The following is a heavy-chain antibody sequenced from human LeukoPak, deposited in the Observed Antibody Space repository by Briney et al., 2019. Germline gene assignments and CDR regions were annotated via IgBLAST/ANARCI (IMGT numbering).Heavy chain of an antibody. D-gene: IGHD3-22*01. CDR1: GGTFSSYA. Sequence: SVKVSCKASGGTFSSYAISWVRQAPGQGLEWLGRIIPILGIANYAQKFQGRVTITADKSTSTAYMELSSLRSEDTAVYYCARRVGDSRGYPVSHWFDPWGQGTLVTVSS. V-gene: IGHV1-69*04. CDR2: IIPILGIA. CDR3: ARRVGDSRGYPVSHWFDP. J-gene: IGHJ5*02.